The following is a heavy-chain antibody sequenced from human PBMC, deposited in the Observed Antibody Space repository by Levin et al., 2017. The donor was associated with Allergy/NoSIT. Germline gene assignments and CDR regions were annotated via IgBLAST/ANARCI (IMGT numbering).Heavy chain of an antibody. D-gene: IGHD3-16*01. Sequence: GGSLRLSCAASGFTFSSYGMHWVRQAPGKGLEWVAVISYDGSNKYYADSVKGRFTISRDNSKNTLYLQMNSLRAEDTAVYYCAKEGDLGSGKYYFDYWGQGTLVTVSS. CDR1: GFTFSSYG. CDR2: ISYDGSNK. CDR3: AKEGDLGSGKYYFDY. V-gene: IGHV3-30*18. J-gene: IGHJ4*02.